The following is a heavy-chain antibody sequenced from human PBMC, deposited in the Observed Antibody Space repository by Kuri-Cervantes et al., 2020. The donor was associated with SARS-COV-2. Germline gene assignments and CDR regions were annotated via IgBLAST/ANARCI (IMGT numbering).Heavy chain of an antibody. Sequence: GGSLRLSCAASGFIFSTYGMNWVRQAPGKGLEWVSYISSGITTIHYAESVKGRFTIPRDNARNSLYLQMNSLRAEDTAVYYCARDLVVSSGWDYYMDVWGKGTTVTVSS. J-gene: IGHJ6*03. CDR2: ISSGITTI. D-gene: IGHD6-19*01. CDR3: ARDLVVSSGWDYYMDV. CDR1: GFIFSTYG. V-gene: IGHV3-48*01.